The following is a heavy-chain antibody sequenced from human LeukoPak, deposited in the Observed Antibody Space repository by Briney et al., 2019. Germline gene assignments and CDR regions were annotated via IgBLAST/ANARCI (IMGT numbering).Heavy chain of an antibody. CDR3: ARVTIFGVVRAHGWIDY. CDR1: GYSISSGYY. V-gene: IGHV4-38-2*01. J-gene: IGHJ4*02. D-gene: IGHD3-3*01. CDR2: IYHSGST. Sequence: SETLSLTCAVSGYSISSGYYWGWIRQPPGKGLEWIGSIYHSGSTYYNPSLKSRVTISVDTSKNQFSLKLSSVTAADTAVYYCARVTIFGVVRAHGWIDYWGQGTLVTVSS.